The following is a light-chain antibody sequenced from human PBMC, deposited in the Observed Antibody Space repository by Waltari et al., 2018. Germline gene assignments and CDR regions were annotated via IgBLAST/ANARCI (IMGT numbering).Light chain of an antibody. CDR2: LGS. CDR1: QSFLQSNGYNY. J-gene: IGKJ1*01. CDR3: MQSLRALWT. Sequence: IVVTQSPLSLPVTPGPPSSISCRSSQSFLQSNGYNYLDWYLQKPGQSPQLLIYLGSNRASGVPDRFSGSGSGTDFTLKISRVEAEDVGVYYCMQSLRALWTFGQGTKVEIK. V-gene: IGKV2-28*01.